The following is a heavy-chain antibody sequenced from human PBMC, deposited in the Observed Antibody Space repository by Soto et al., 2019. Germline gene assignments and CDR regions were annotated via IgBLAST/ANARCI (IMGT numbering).Heavy chain of an antibody. J-gene: IGHJ4*02. CDR2: INTDNGTS. CDR1: GYTLTNYA. D-gene: IGHD2-2*01. Sequence: ASVKVSCKASGYTLTNYAISWVRQAPGQGPEWMGWINTDNGTSNYSQKFQGRVTITRDTSASTAYMELSSLRSEDTAVYYCARDRPCSSNNWGQGTLVTVSS. CDR3: ARDRPCSSNN. V-gene: IGHV1-3*04.